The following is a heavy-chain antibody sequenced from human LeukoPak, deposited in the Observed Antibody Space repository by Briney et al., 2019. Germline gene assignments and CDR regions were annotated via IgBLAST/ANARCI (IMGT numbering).Heavy chain of an antibody. CDR2: ITGDGSDI. Sequence: RRSLRLACEPAASTLNKYWMPWVRQAPGKGLVWVSRITGDGSDIAYADSVKGRFTVSRDDAKNTPFLQMTSLRVEDTAIYYCARDAYTTTSNWLDPWGQGTLVTVSS. D-gene: IGHD4-17*01. V-gene: IGHV3-74*01. CDR1: ASTLNKYW. CDR3: ARDAYTTTSNWLDP. J-gene: IGHJ5*02.